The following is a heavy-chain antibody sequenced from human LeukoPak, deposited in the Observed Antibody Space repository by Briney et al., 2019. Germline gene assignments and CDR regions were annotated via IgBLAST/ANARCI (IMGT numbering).Heavy chain of an antibody. Sequence: PGGSLRLSCAASGFTFSGYWMSWVRQAPGKGLEWVANIKQDGSEKYYVDSVKGRFTISRDNAKNSLYLQMNSLRAEDTAVYYCARDGGPAATFDYWGQGTLVTVSS. CDR2: IKQDGSEK. J-gene: IGHJ4*02. V-gene: IGHV3-7*01. CDR3: ARDGGPAATFDY. D-gene: IGHD2-2*01. CDR1: GFTFSGYW.